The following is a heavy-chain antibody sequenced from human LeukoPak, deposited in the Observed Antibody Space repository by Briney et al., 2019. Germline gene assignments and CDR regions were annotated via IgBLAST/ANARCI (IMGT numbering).Heavy chain of an antibody. J-gene: IGHJ5*02. Sequence: SVKVSCKTFGGTFNNSAISWVRQAPGQGLEWLGGIMPLFGTAGYAQKFQGRVTITKDESTRTVYLELTSLTSDDTAVYYCARDVHGDYGSGWFDPWGQGTLVSVSS. V-gene: IGHV1-69*05. CDR2: IMPLFGTA. D-gene: IGHD4-17*01. CDR1: GGTFNNSA. CDR3: ARDVHGDYGSGWFDP.